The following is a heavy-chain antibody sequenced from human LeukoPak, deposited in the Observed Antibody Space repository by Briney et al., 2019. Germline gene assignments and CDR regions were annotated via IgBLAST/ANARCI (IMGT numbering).Heavy chain of an antibody. CDR3: AKDRYPPRYCSGGSCYSNWFDP. D-gene: IGHD2-15*01. J-gene: IGHJ5*02. CDR1: GVTFSSYA. V-gene: IGHV3-23*01. CDR2: ISGSGGST. Sequence: GGSLRLSCAASGVTFSSYAMSWVRQAPGKGLEWVSAISGSGGSTYYADSVKGRFTISRDNSKNTLYLQMNSLRAEDTAVYYCAKDRYPPRYCSGGSCYSNWFDPWGQGTLVTVSS.